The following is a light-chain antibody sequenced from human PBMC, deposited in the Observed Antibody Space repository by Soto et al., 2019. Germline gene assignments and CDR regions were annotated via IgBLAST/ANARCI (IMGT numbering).Light chain of an antibody. CDR2: WAS. J-gene: IGKJ4*01. V-gene: IGKV4-1*01. Sequence: DRVITQSPDSLAFSLGERATINCKSSQSVLYSSNNKNYLAWYQQKPGQPPKLLIYWASTRESGVPDRFSGSGSGTDFTLTISSLQAEDVAVYYCQQYYSTPRTFGGGTKVDIK. CDR1: QSVLYSSNNKNY. CDR3: QQYYSTPRT.